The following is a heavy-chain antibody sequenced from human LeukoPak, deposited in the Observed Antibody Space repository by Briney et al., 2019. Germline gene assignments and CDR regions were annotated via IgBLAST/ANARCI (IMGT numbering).Heavy chain of an antibody. CDR3: ATVTTSGGNDY. CDR2: IRQDGGEK. V-gene: IGHV3-7*01. D-gene: IGHD4-17*01. J-gene: IGHJ4*02. CDR1: GFTFSTYW. Sequence: GGSLRLSCAASGFTFSTYWMTWVRQAPGKGLEWVANIRQDGGEKSYVDSVKGRFTISRDNAKNSLYLQMNSLRAEDTAVYYCATVTTSGGNDYWGQGTLVTVSS.